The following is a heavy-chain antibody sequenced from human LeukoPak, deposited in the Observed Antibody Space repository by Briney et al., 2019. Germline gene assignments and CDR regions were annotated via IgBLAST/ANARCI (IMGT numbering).Heavy chain of an antibody. J-gene: IGHJ4*02. Sequence: GRSLRLSCVVSGFTLGGYWMSCGRHAPGKGLEWVANIKQDGSQIYYADSLKGRFTISRDNAKNSLLLQMNRLRVEDTGVYYCARLKDDVTKFYYWGQGTLVTAAS. CDR1: GFTLGGYW. D-gene: IGHD2-8*01. CDR3: ARLKDDVTKFYY. V-gene: IGHV3-7*01. CDR2: IKQDGSQI.